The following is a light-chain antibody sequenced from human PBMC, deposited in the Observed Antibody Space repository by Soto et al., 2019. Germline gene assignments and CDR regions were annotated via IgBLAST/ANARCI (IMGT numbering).Light chain of an antibody. Sequence: QSALTQPPSASGSPGQSVTISCSGTSNDIGGFKYVSWYQQHPGKAPKLMIYGVTERPSGVPDRFSGSKSGNTASLTVSGLQADDEADDYCSSYAGNNISLVFGTGTKLTVL. J-gene: IGLJ1*01. CDR1: SNDIGGFKY. CDR3: SSYAGNNISLV. CDR2: GVT. V-gene: IGLV2-8*01.